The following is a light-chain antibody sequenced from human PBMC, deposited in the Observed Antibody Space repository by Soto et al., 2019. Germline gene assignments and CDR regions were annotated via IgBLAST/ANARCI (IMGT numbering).Light chain of an antibody. CDR3: AAWDDSLNGVV. CDR1: TSNIGNNP. Sequence: QSVLTQPPSISAAPRQRVTISCSGSTSNIGNNPVSWYQHLPGRAPKLLIYYDDLMPSGVSDRFSGSKSGTSASLAISGLQSEDEADYYCAAWDDSLNGVVFGGGTKLTVL. CDR2: YDD. V-gene: IGLV1-36*01. J-gene: IGLJ2*01.